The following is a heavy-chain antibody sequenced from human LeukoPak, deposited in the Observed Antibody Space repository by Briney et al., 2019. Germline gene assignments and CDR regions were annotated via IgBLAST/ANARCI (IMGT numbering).Heavy chain of an antibody. CDR3: ARDTGYYYDSSGLDY. CDR1: GYTFTSYA. V-gene: IGHV1-3*01. Sequence: ASVTVSCKASGYTFTSYAMHWVRQAPGQRLEWMGWINAGNGNTKYSQKFQGRVTITRDTSASTAYMELSSLRSEDTAVYYCARDTGYYYDSSGLDYWGQGTLVTVSS. CDR2: INAGNGNT. J-gene: IGHJ4*02. D-gene: IGHD3-22*01.